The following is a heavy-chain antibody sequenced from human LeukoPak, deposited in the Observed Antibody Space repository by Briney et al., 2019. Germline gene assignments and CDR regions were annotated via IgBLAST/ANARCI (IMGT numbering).Heavy chain of an antibody. V-gene: IGHV4-34*01. CDR2: INHSGST. J-gene: IGHJ5*02. CDR3: ARRPLYDIVVVPAAKGHWFDP. D-gene: IGHD2-2*01. CDR1: GGSISSYY. Sequence: PSETLSLTCTVSGGSISSYYWSWIRQPPGKGLEWIGEINHSGSTNYNPSLKSRVTISVDTSKNQFSLKLSSVTAADTAVYYCARRPLYDIVVVPAAKGHWFDPWGQGTLVTVSS.